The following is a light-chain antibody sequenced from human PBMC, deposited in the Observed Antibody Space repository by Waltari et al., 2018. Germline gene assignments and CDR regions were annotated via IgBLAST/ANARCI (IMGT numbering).Light chain of an antibody. CDR3: QQYYTSPRLT. CDR1: QSVSSSY. V-gene: IGKV3-20*01. CDR2: GAS. Sequence: EIVLTQSPGTLSLFPGERATLSCRASQSVSSSYLAWYQQKPGQAPRLLIYGASSRATGIPDRFSGSGSGPDFTLTISRLEPEDFAVYYCQQYYTSPRLTFGPGTKVDIK. J-gene: IGKJ3*01.